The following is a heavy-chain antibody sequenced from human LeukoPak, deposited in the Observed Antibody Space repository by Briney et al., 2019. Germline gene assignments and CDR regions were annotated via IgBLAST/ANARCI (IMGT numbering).Heavy chain of an antibody. J-gene: IGHJ4*02. Sequence: GGSLRLSCAASGFTFSTYSMNWVRQAPGRGLEWVSSIISSGTYIYYADSMRGRFTISRDNSKNSLYLQMNSLRAEDTAVYYCASSCPRRDGYISNYFDYWGQGTLVTVSS. CDR3: ASSCPRRDGYISNYFDY. V-gene: IGHV3-21*01. CDR1: GFTFSTYS. CDR2: IISSGTYI. D-gene: IGHD5-24*01.